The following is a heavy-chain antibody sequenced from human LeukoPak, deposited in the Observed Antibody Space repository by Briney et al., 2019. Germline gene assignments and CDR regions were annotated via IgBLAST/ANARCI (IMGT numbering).Heavy chain of an antibody. J-gene: IGHJ5*02. D-gene: IGHD6-13*01. Sequence: GPVKVSCKASGYTFTSYGISWVRQAPGQGLEWMGWISAYNGNTNYAQKRQGRVTMTTDTSTSTAYMEVRSLRSDDTAVYYCARDDGSSWYTDSFDPWGQGTLVIVSS. CDR3: ARDDGSSWYTDSFDP. CDR1: GYTFTSYG. CDR2: ISAYNGNT. V-gene: IGHV1-18*04.